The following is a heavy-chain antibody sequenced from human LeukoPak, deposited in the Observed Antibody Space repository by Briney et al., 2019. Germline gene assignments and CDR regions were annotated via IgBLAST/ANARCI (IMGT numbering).Heavy chain of an antibody. CDR3: ARSHGSGYYVWFDP. J-gene: IGHJ5*02. CDR1: GGTFSSYA. CDR2: IIPILGIA. D-gene: IGHD3-22*01. Sequence: GASVTVSCKASGGTFSSYAISWVRQAPGQGLEWMGRIIPILGIANYAQKFQGRVTITADKSTSTAYMELSSLRSEDTAVYYCARSHGSGYYVWFDPWGQGTLVTVSS. V-gene: IGHV1-69*04.